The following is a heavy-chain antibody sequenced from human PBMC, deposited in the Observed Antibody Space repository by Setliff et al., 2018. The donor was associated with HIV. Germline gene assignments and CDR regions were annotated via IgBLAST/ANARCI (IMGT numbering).Heavy chain of an antibody. V-gene: IGHV4-31*03. Sequence: SETLSLTCTVSGGSISSGGFYWTWIRQHPGKGLEWIGYIYYSGSTYYNPSLKSRLTISLDTSKNQFSLKLTSVTAADTAVYYCARGVAAAGTDYWGQGTLVTVSS. CDR1: GGSISSGGFY. D-gene: IGHD6-13*01. J-gene: IGHJ4*02. CDR2: IYYSGST. CDR3: ARGVAAAGTDY.